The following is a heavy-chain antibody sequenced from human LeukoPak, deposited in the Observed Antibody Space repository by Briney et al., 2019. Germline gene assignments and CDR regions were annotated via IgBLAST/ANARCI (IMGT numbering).Heavy chain of an antibody. CDR1: GFTFSSYA. CDR3: ARDRDD. V-gene: IGHV3-30-3*01. J-gene: IGHJ4*02. CDR2: ISYDGSNK. Sequence: GGSLRLSCAASGFTFSSYAMHWVRQAPGKGLEWVAVISYDGSNKYYADSVKGRFTISRDNSKNMLYLQMNSLRAEDTAVYYCARDRDDWGQGTLVTVSS.